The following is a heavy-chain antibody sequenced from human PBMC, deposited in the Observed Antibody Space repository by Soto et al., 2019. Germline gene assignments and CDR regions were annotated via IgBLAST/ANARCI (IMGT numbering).Heavy chain of an antibody. V-gene: IGHV4-59*08. CDR2: VHHSWGS. J-gene: IGHJ6*02. D-gene: IGHD3-10*01. Sequence: QVQLQESGPGLVKPSETLSLSCTVSGGSISSYYWSCFRHSPGNRMEWIGYVHHSWGSSYNPSLQSRVAISLDTSKSQFSLKVTSVTATDTAVYYCARQGFGPLHGLVDVWGQGTTVTVSS. CDR3: ARQGFGPLHGLVDV. CDR1: GGSISSYY.